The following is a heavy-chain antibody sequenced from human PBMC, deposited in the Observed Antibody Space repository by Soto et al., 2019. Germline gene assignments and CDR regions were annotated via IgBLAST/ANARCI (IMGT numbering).Heavy chain of an antibody. D-gene: IGHD3-10*01. CDR3: GTNPGGGGY. CDR1: GFTVSNNY. V-gene: IGHV3-53*01. J-gene: IGHJ4*02. Sequence: EVQLVESGGGLIQPGGSLRLSCAVSGFTVSNNYMSWVRQAPGKGLEGVSVIYSGGYTAYGDSVKGRFTISRDNSKNTLYPQKKRRRADPTAVFFCGTNPGGGGYWGQGTLVTVSS. CDR2: IYSGGYT.